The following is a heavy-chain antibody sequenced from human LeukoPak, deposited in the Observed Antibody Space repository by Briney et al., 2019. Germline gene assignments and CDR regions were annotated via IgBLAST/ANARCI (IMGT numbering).Heavy chain of an antibody. J-gene: IGHJ3*02. CDR2: INHSGST. Sequence: SETLSLTCTVSGGSISGYYWSWIRQPPGKGLEWIGEINHSGSTNYNPSLKSRVTISVDTSKNQFSLKLSSVTAADTAVYYCALYDSSGYPDDDAFDIWGQGTMVTVSS. CDR3: ALYDSSGYPDDDAFDI. D-gene: IGHD3-22*01. V-gene: IGHV4-34*01. CDR1: GGSISGYY.